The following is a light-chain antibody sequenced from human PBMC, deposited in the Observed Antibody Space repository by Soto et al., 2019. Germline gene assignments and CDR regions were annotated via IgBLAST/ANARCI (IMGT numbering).Light chain of an antibody. Sequence: QSALTQPASVSGSPGQSITISCTGTSSDVGSYNLVSWYQQLPGTAPKLMIYEGSKRPSGVSNRFSGSKSGNTASLTISGLQDDDEADYYCCSYVGSSTVVFGGGTKLTVL. CDR1: SSDVGSYNL. CDR3: CSYVGSSTVV. V-gene: IGLV2-23*01. CDR2: EGS. J-gene: IGLJ2*01.